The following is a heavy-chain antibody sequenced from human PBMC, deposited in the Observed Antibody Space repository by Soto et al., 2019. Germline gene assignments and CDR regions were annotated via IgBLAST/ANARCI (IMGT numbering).Heavy chain of an antibody. CDR3: AREWFAGTRRLYFDP. CDR2: INPNSGGT. J-gene: IGHJ5*02. Sequence: GASVKVSCKASGYTFTGYYMHWVRQAPGQGLEWMGWINPNSGGTNYAQKFQGWVTMTRDTSISTAYMELSRLRSDDTAVYYCAREWFAGTRRLYFDPWGQGTLVTVSS. CDR1: GYTFTGYY. D-gene: IGHD6-13*01. V-gene: IGHV1-2*04.